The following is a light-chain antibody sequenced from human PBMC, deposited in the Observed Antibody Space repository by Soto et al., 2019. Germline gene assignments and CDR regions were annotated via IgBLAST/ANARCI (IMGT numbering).Light chain of an antibody. V-gene: IGKV3-11*01. CDR2: DAS. Sequence: EIVLTQSPGTLTYSPGERATLSCGASQSVSRYLAWYQQKPGQAPRLLIYDASYRATGIPARFSGSGSGTEFTLTISSLQPDDFATYYCQHYNSYSEAFGQGTKVDIK. CDR1: QSVSRY. CDR3: QHYNSYSEA. J-gene: IGKJ1*01.